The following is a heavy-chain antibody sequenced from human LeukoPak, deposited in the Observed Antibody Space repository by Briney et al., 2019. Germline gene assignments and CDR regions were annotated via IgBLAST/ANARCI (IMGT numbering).Heavy chain of an antibody. J-gene: IGHJ5*02. V-gene: IGHV3-30*03. Sequence: GGSLRLSCVASGFTFRSSGMHWVRQAPGKGLEWVTVISFDGNKKYYIESVKGRFSISRDNSKNTLYLQMNSLRAEDTAVYYCARDSYSHGSGSEDNWFDPWGQGTLVTVSS. CDR1: GFTFRSSG. CDR3: ARDSYSHGSGSEDNWFDP. CDR2: ISFDGNKK. D-gene: IGHD3-10*01.